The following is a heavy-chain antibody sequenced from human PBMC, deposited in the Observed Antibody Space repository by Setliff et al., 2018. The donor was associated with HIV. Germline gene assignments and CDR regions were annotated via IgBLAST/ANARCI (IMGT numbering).Heavy chain of an antibody. D-gene: IGHD3-16*01. V-gene: IGHV3-53*01. CDR1: GLLVSRNY. CDR3: AKVFAYGIDGFDI. J-gene: IGHJ3*02. CDR2: IHSGGDT. Sequence: GGSLRLSCAASGLLVSRNYINWVRQAPGKGLEWVSIIHSGGDTHYADSVQGRLTVSRDNSRDTLYLQMSSLREEDTAVYYCAKVFAYGIDGFDIWGQGTMVTVSS.